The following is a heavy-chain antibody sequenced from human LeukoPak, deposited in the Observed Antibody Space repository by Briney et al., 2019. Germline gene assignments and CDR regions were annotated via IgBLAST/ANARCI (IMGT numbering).Heavy chain of an antibody. CDR2: IEVGGDSA. Sequence: GGSLRLSCAASGFTFSSYAMSWVRQAPGKGLEWVSAIEVGGDSAYHADSVKGRFTISRHNPKNTLYLQMNSLRAEDTAVNYCAKAQYCSGGSCSRASYWFDPWGKGTLVTVSS. J-gene: IGHJ5*01. V-gene: IGHV3-23*01. CDR1: GFTFSSYA. CDR3: AKAQYCSGGSCSRASYWFDP. D-gene: IGHD2-15*01.